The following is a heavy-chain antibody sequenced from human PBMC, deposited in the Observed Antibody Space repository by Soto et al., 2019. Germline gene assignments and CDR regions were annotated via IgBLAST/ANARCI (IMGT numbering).Heavy chain of an antibody. D-gene: IGHD3-16*01. J-gene: IGHJ4*02. V-gene: IGHV1-2*02. CDR2: VNPASGLA. CDR3: ARGLDYATFDY. CDR1: GYNFIDHY. Sequence: QVQVVQSGAEVKKPGASVQVSCKTSGYNFIDHYLHWVRQAPVEGLEWMGWVNPASGLAYVPQKFQGRVAMTGDTSITTAYLELSSLTSDDKAVYSCARGLDYATFDYWGQGILVTVSS.